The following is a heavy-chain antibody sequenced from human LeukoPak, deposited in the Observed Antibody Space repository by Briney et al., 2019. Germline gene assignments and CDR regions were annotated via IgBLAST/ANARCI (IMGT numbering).Heavy chain of an antibody. CDR2: IIGGGGST. J-gene: IGHJ4*02. D-gene: IGHD2-2*01. CDR1: GFTFSSYS. Sequence: GGSLRLSCAASGFTFSSYSMNWVRQAPGKGLEWVSGIIGGGGSTYYADSVKGRFTISGDNSRNTLFLQMNSLRAEDTAVYYCAHGAMYQLDYWGQGTLVTVSS. V-gene: IGHV3-23*01. CDR3: AHGAMYQLDY.